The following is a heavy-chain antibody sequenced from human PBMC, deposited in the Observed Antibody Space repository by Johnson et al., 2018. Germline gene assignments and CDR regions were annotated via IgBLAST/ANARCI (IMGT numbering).Heavy chain of an antibody. CDR3: ARYVVVVVAEWSYYYMDV. J-gene: IGHJ6*03. CDR1: GFSFSNYY. Sequence: EVQLVESGGGLVQPGGSLGLSCAASGFSFSNYYMHWFRQAPGKGLVWVSRIHSDASGTTYADSVKGRFAISRDNAKKPLYLQMNSLRTEDTAVYYCARYVVVVVAEWSYYYMDVWGQGNTVTVSS. CDR2: IHSDASGT. V-gene: IGHV3-74*02. D-gene: IGHD2-15*01.